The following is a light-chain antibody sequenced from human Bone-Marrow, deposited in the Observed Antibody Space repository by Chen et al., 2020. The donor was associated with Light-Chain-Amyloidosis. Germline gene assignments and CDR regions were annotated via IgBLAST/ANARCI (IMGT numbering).Light chain of an antibody. CDR1: SGSIATNY. V-gene: IGLV6-57*01. CDR3: QSYQGSSQGV. J-gene: IGLJ3*02. Sequence: NFILPQPPSVAESPGNTVIISCTRSSGSIATNYVQWYQQRPGSSPTTVIYEDDQRPSGVPDRFSGSIDRSSNSASLTISGLKTEDEADYYCQSYQGSSQGVFGGGTKLTVL. CDR2: EDD.